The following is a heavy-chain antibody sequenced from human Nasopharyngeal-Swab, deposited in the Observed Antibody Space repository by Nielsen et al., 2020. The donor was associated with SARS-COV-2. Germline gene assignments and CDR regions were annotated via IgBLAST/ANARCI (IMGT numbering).Heavy chain of an antibody. CDR2: INHSGST. CDR1: GGSFSGYY. V-gene: IGHV4-34*01. Sequence: SETLSLTCAVYGGSFSGYYWSWIRQPPGKGLEWIGEINHSGSTNYNPFLKSRGTISVDTSKNQFSLKLSSVTAADTAVYYCARGTYYGSGRYYKHGMDVWGQGTTVTVSS. CDR3: ARGTYYGSGRYYKHGMDV. D-gene: IGHD3-10*01. J-gene: IGHJ6*02.